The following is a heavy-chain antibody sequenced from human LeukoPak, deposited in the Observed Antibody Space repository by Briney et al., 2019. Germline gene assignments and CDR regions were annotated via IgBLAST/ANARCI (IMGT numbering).Heavy chain of an antibody. CDR1: GFSFSDYG. CDR3: ARDLSGGIVVVNDAFDI. J-gene: IGHJ3*02. CDR2: IGSSGGAI. D-gene: IGHD3-22*01. V-gene: IGHV3-21*01. Sequence: PGGSLRLSCAASGFSFSDYGMNWVRQAPGRGLEWVSSIGSSGGAIYYADSVKGRFTISRDNAKNSLYLQMNSLRAEDTAVYYCARDLSGGIVVVNDAFDIWGQGTMVTVSS.